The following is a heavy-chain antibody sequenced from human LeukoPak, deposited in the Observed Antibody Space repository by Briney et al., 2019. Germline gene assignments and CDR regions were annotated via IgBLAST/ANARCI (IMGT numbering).Heavy chain of an antibody. CDR3: ARDSPGSSRFYHYYGLDV. D-gene: IGHD6-6*01. CDR1: RFSFSTYW. V-gene: IGHV3-7*05. J-gene: IGHJ6*02. CDR2: IKEDGSEK. Sequence: GGSLRLSCAASRFSFSTYWMSWVRQAPGKGLEWVANIKEDGSEKYYVDSVKGRFTIYRDNAKNSLYLQMNRLRAEDTAVYYCARDSPGSSRFYHYYGLDVWGQGTTVTVSS.